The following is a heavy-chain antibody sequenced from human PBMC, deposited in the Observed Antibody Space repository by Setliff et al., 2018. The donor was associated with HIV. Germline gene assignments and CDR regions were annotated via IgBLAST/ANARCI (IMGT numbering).Heavy chain of an antibody. J-gene: IGHJ4*02. CDR2: VSSRGDT. CDR1: DSGTYY. D-gene: IGHD4-17*01. V-gene: IGHV4-61*02. Sequence: TLSLTCTVSDSGTYYWSWIRQPAGKGLEWIGRVSSRGDTNYNPSLKSRVTISVDTSKNHFSLKLRSVTASDTAVYYCARAAAGNTGPFDLWGQGSPVTVSS. CDR3: ARAAAGNTGPFDL.